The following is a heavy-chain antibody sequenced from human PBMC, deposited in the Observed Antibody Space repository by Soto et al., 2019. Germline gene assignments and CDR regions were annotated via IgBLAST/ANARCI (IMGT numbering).Heavy chain of an antibody. CDR1: GFIFSSYT. V-gene: IGHV3-21*01. Sequence: VGSLRLSCAASGFIFSSYTMHWVRQAPGKGLEWVSSISNTGKNLYYADSLKGRFTISRDNAKNSLYLQMNSLRAEDTAVYYCAREYYYYYMDVWGKGTTVTVSS. CDR3: AREYYYYYMDV. J-gene: IGHJ6*03. CDR2: ISNTGKNL.